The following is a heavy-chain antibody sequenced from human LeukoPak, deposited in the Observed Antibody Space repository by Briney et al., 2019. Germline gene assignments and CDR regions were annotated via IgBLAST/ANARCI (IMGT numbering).Heavy chain of an antibody. CDR3: TRGGGVVVTTWYFDL. CDR2: INPNSGDT. J-gene: IGHJ2*01. V-gene: IGHV1-2*06. CDR1: GYTFTGYY. D-gene: IGHD2-21*02. Sequence: ASLKVSCKASGYTFTGYYMHWVRQAPGQGLEWMGRINPNSGDTNYAQKFQGRVTMTRDTSISTAYMELGRLRSDDTAVYYCTRGGGVVVTTWYFDLWGRGTLVTVSS.